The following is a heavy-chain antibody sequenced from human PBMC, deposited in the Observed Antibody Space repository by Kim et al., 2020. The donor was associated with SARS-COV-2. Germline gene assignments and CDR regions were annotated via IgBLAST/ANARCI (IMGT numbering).Heavy chain of an antibody. Sequence: SETLSLTCTVSGGSISRNNYYWGWIRRPPGKGLEWIGSVYYSGSTHYNSSLKSRVTISVDTSKNQFSLKLSSVTAADTAVYYCPGGVQNYGMDVWGQGTTVTVSS. CDR2: VYYSGST. J-gene: IGHJ6*02. V-gene: IGHV4-39*01. CDR1: GGSISRNNYY. CDR3: PGGVQNYGMDV. D-gene: IGHD3-16*01.